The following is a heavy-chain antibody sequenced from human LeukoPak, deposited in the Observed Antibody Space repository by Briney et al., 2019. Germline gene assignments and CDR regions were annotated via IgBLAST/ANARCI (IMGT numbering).Heavy chain of an antibody. D-gene: IGHD3-10*01. CDR2: INAGNGNT. CDR3: ARDIITMVRGPQGWFDP. CDR1: GFTFGDHA. J-gene: IGHJ5*02. Sequence: GGSLRLSCSGSGFTFGDHAMSWVRQAPGKGLEWVGWINAGNGNTKYSQKFQGRVTITRDTSASTAYMELSSLRSEDTAVYYCARDIITMVRGPQGWFDPWGQGTLVTVSS. V-gene: IGHV1-3*01.